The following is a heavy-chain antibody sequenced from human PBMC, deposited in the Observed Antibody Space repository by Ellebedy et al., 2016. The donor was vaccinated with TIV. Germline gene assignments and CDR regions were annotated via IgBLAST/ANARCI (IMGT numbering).Heavy chain of an antibody. CDR2: VNPNSGYT. Sequence: ASVKVSCXASGYTFTSYDIHWVRQAPGQGLEWMGWVNPNSGYTGYAQMFQGRVTMTWNTSINTAYMELRSLRSDDTAVYYCGTPMVGDFSYYYMDVWGKGTTVTVSS. CDR3: GTPMVGDFSYYYMDV. J-gene: IGHJ6*03. V-gene: IGHV1-8*01. CDR1: GYTFTSYD. D-gene: IGHD5-18*01.